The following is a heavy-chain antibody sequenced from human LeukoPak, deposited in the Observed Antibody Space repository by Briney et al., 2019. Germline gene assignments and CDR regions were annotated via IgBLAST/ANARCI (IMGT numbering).Heavy chain of an antibody. CDR3: ARKALYDSSISAFDI. J-gene: IGHJ3*02. CDR2: IYYSGST. Sequence: PSETLSLTCTVSGGSISSSSYYWGWIRQPPGKGLEWIGSIYYSGSTYYNPSLKSRVTISVDTSKNQFSLKLSSVTAADTAVYYCARKALYDSSISAFDIWGQGTMVTVSS. CDR1: GGSISSSSYY. D-gene: IGHD3-22*01. V-gene: IGHV4-39*01.